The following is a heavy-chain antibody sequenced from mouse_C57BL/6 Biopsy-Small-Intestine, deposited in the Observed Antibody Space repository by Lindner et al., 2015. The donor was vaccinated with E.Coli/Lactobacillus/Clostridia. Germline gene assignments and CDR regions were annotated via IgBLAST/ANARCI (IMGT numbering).Heavy chain of an antibody. Sequence: VQLQESGAELARPGASVKMSCKASGYTFTSYTIHWVKQRPGQGLEWIGYINPGGNYTKYNQNFKDKATLTADTSSSTAYMQLTSLTSDDSAVYYRARRNSPDYWGQGTILTVSS. V-gene: IGHV1-4*01. D-gene: IGHD2-12*01. J-gene: IGHJ2*01. CDR1: GYTFTSYT. CDR3: ARRNSPDY. CDR2: INPGGNYT.